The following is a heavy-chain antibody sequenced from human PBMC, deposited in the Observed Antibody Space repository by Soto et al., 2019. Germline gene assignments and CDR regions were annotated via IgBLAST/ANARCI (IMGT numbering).Heavy chain of an antibody. V-gene: IGHV4-61*01. J-gene: IGHJ4*02. CDR3: ARERTGDPTFFDY. CDR2: IYYSGTT. Sequence: PSETLSLTCTVSGGSVSSGSYYWSWLRQPPGKGLEWIGYIYYSGTTHYNPSLKSRVTISVDTSKKQFSLKLTSVTAADTAVYYCARERTGDPTFFDYWGRGTLVTVSS. CDR1: GGSVSSGSYY. D-gene: IGHD3-16*01.